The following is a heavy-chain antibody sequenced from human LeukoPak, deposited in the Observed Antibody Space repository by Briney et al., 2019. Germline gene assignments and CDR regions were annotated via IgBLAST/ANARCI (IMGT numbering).Heavy chain of an antibody. CDR2: IYPGGSDT. J-gene: IGHJ4*02. Sequence: GESLKISCKGSGYSFTNYWIGWVRQMPGKGLEWMGLIYPGGSDTRDSPSFQGQVTISVDKSISTAYLQWSSLKASDTAMYYCARRNSSSWYDYWGQGTLVTVSS. CDR1: GYSFTNYW. CDR3: ARRNSSSWYDY. V-gene: IGHV5-51*01. D-gene: IGHD6-13*01.